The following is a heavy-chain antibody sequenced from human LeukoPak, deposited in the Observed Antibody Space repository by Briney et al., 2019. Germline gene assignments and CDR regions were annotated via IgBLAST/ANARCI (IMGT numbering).Heavy chain of an antibody. CDR1: GFTFSSYA. CDR2: ISYDGSNK. V-gene: IGHV3-30*04. J-gene: IGHJ4*02. D-gene: IGHD6-13*01. CDR3: ARGFIAAAGIAEYFDY. Sequence: GGSLRLSCAASGFTFSSYAMHWVRQAPGKGLEWVAVISYDGSNKYYADSVKGRFTISRDNSKNTLYLQMNSLRAEDTAVYYCARGFIAAAGIAEYFDYWGQGTLVTISS.